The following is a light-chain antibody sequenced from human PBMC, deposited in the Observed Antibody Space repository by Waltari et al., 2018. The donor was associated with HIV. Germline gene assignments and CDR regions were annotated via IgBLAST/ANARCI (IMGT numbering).Light chain of an antibody. V-gene: IGKV3-15*01. J-gene: IGKJ4*01. CDR3: QQYYSTPLT. CDR1: QSISTN. CDR2: GAS. Sequence: EILMTQSPVTLSVSPGDRASLSCRASQSISTNLAWYQHKPGHAPRLLIYGASTRATGVPARFSGSGSGTEFTLTISSLQSEDFAVYYCQQYYSTPLTFGGGTKVEIK.